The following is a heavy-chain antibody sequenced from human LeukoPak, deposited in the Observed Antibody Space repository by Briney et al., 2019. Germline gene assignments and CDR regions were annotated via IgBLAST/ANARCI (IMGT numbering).Heavy chain of an antibody. D-gene: IGHD2-2*01. V-gene: IGHV3-33*06. CDR1: GFTLSSYG. CDR2: IWYDGSHK. CDR3: AKDSCSSTSCYYMDV. Sequence: PGGSLRLSCAASGFTLSSYGLHWVRQAPGKGLEWVAVIWYDGSHKFYADSVRGRFTISRDNSKNTLSLQMNSLRAEDTAVYYCAKDSCSSTSCYYMDVWGKGTTVIVSS. J-gene: IGHJ6*03.